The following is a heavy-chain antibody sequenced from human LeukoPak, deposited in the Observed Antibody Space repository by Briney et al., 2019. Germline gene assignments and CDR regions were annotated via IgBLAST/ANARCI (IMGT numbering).Heavy chain of an antibody. Sequence: GGSLRLSCAASGITFSSNWMSCVRQAPGKGLEWVANINPDGGDRYYVDSVKGRFTISRDNAKNSLYLQMNSLRAEDTAIYYCARRRGDYWGQGTLVTVSS. J-gene: IGHJ4*02. CDR2: INPDGGDR. CDR1: GITFSSNW. V-gene: IGHV3-7*01. CDR3: ARRRGDY. D-gene: IGHD3-10*01.